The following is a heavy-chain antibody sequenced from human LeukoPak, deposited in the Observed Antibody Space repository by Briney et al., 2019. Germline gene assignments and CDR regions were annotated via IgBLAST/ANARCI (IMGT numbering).Heavy chain of an antibody. D-gene: IGHD5-12*01. J-gene: IGHJ4*02. V-gene: IGHV3-66*01. CDR1: GFTVSNTY. CDR2: IYSGGST. CDR3: ARDPGGYSGYDSDY. Sequence: PGGSLRLSCAASGFTVSNTYMSWVRQAPGKGLEWVSLIYSGGSTYYADSVKGRFTISRDNAKNSLYLQMNSLRAEDTAVYYCARDPGGYSGYDSDYWGQGTLVTVSS.